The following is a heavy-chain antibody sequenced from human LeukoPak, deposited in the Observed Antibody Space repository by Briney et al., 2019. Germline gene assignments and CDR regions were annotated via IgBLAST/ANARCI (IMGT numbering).Heavy chain of an antibody. CDR1: GGSISSYY. CDR3: ARWQNSGSYYGAFDI. Sequence: PSETLSLTCTVSGGSISSYYWSWIRQPAGKGLEWIVRIYTSGSTNYNPSLKSRVTMSVDTSKNQFSLKLSSVTAADTAVYYCARWQNSGSYYGAFDIWGQGTMVTVPS. J-gene: IGHJ3*02. V-gene: IGHV4-4*07. CDR2: IYTSGST. D-gene: IGHD1-26*01.